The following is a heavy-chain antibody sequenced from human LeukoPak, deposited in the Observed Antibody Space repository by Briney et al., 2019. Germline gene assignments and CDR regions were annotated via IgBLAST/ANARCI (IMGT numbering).Heavy chain of an antibody. CDR1: GFTFSSYA. J-gene: IGHJ4*02. V-gene: IGHV3-23*01. D-gene: IGHD6-19*01. CDR3: AKSSGWSFYY. Sequence: GGSLRLSCAASGFTFSSYAMRWVRQAPGKGLEWVSAISGSGGTTYYADSVKGRFTISRDNSKNTLYLQMNSLRAEDTAVYYCAKSSGWSFYYWGQGTLVTVSS. CDR2: ISGSGGTT.